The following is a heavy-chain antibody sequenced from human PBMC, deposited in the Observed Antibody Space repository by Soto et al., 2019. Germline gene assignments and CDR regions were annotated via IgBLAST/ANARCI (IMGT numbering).Heavy chain of an antibody. D-gene: IGHD1-7*01. J-gene: IGHJ3*02. V-gene: IGHV3-23*01. Sequence: GGSLRLSSAASGFTFSSYAMNWVRQAPGKGLEWVSAISGSGGSTYYADSVKGRFTISRDSSKNTLYLQMNSLRAEDTAVYYCAKGNSWSPALVLDIWGQGTMVTVSS. CDR1: GFTFSSYA. CDR2: ISGSGGST. CDR3: AKGNSWSPALVLDI.